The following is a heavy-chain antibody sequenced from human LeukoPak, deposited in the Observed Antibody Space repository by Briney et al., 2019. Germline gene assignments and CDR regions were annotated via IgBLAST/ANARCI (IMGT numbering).Heavy chain of an antibody. J-gene: IGHJ4*02. CDR3: ARDSTTRGVDY. Sequence: PGGSLRLSCAASGFILSSYAMHWVRQAPGRGLEFVSAISSTGGSTYYAKSVKGRFTISRDNSKNTLYLQMGGLRAEDMAVYYCARDSTTRGVDYWGQGTLVTVSS. V-gene: IGHV3-64*01. CDR2: ISSTGGST. D-gene: IGHD4-17*01. CDR1: GFILSSYA.